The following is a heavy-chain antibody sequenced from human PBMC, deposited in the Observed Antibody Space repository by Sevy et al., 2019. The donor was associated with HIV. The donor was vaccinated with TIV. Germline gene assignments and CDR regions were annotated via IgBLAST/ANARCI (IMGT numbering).Heavy chain of an antibody. J-gene: IGHJ3*02. D-gene: IGHD2-15*01. Sequence: GGSLRLSCAASGFTFSSYGMHWVRQAPGKGLEWVAFIRYDGSNKYYADSVKGRLTITRDNSKNTLYLQMNSLRAEDTAVYYCAKLCRVGGTQPQYDAFDIWGQGTMVTVSS. CDR2: IRYDGSNK. V-gene: IGHV3-30*02. CDR3: AKLCRVGGTQPQYDAFDI. CDR1: GFTFSSYG.